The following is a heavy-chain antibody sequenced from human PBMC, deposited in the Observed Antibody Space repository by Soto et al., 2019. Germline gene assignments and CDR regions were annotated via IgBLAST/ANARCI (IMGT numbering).Heavy chain of an antibody. CDR1: GGSISGYY. D-gene: IGHD2-21*02. Sequence: QVQLQESGPGLVKPSETLSLTCTVSGGSISGYYWSWIRQPPGKGLEWIGYMYNTGSTVYNPSFKSLCTISVDTSKNQFSRKLNSVTAADTAVYYCARDLWGYCGTDCYPLDVWGQGTTVTVSS. CDR3: ARDLWGYCGTDCYPLDV. V-gene: IGHV4-59*01. CDR2: MYNTGST. J-gene: IGHJ6*02.